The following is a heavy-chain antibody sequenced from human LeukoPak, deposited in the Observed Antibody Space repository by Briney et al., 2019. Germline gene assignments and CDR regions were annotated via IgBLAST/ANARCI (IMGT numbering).Heavy chain of an antibody. V-gene: IGHV3-23*01. CDR3: ARDPHRIWKDYYDSSGYYP. J-gene: IGHJ4*02. CDR1: GFSFSSYI. Sequence: GGSLRLSCVGSGFSFSSYIVSWVRQAPGKGLEWVSGMSGSGGHTYYADSVKGRFTISRDNAKNTLYLQMNSLRAEDTAVYYCARDPHRIWKDYYDSSGYYPWGQGTLVTVSS. D-gene: IGHD3-22*01. CDR2: MSGSGGHT.